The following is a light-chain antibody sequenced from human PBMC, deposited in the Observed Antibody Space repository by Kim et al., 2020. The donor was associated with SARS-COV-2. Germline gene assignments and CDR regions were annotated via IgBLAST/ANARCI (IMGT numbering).Light chain of an antibody. CDR1: QSVSRS. Sequence: EIVLTQSPATLSLSPGARATLSCRASQSVSRSFAWYQQKPGQAPRLLIYDASKRATGIPARFSGSGSGTDFTLTISSLEPEDFAVYYCQQRSNWPLTFGGGTKVDIK. CDR3: QQRSNWPLT. V-gene: IGKV3-11*01. CDR2: DAS. J-gene: IGKJ4*01.